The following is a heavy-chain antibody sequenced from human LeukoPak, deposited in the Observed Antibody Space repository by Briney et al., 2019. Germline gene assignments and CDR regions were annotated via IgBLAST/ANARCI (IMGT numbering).Heavy chain of an antibody. J-gene: IGHJ1*01. D-gene: IGHD2-15*01. Sequence: SETLSLTCTVSGGSISSSSYYWGWIRQPPGKGLEWIGSIYYSGSTYYNPSLKSRVTISVDTSKNQFSLKLSSVTAADTAVYYCADYCSGGSCYKESYFQHWGQGTLVTVSS. V-gene: IGHV4-39*07. CDR2: IYYSGST. CDR3: ADYCSGGSCYKESYFQH. CDR1: GGSISSSSYY.